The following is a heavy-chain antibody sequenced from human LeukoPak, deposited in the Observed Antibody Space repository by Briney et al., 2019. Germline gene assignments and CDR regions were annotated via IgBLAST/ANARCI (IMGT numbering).Heavy chain of an antibody. Sequence: GGSLRLSCAASGFTLSSYEMNWVRQAPGKGLEWVSKISSSGSAIYYADSVKGRFTISRDNAKSSLYLQMNSLRVEDTAVYYCARGGSLGYWGRGTLVTVSS. CDR2: ISSSGSAI. J-gene: IGHJ4*02. CDR3: ARGGSLGY. D-gene: IGHD6-19*01. V-gene: IGHV3-48*03. CDR1: GFTLSSYE.